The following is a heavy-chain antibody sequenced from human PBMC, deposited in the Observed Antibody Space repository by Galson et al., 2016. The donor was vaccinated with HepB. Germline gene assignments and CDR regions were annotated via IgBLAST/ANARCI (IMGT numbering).Heavy chain of an antibody. CDR2: IYYSRRT. Sequence: ETLSLTCTVSGASISGYYLSWIRQPPGKGLEWIGYIYYSRRTNYNPSLKSRVTISVDTSKNQFSLKLSSVTAADTAVYYCARDDSGGWYGFHYGIDDWGQGTTVTVSS. CDR3: ARDDSGGWYGFHYGIDD. V-gene: IGHV4-59*01. CDR1: GASISGYY. D-gene: IGHD6-19*01. J-gene: IGHJ6*02.